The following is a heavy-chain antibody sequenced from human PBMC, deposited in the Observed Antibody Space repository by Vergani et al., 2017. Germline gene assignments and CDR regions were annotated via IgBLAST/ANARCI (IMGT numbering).Heavy chain of an antibody. Sequence: QVQLVQSGAEVKKPGASVKVSCKASGYTFTSYYMHWVRQAPGQGLEWMGGIIPIFGTANYAQKFQGRVTITADKSTSTAYMELSSLRSEDTAVYYCARVSLGLVLHAPFDYWGQGTLVTVSS. CDR2: IIPIFGTA. V-gene: IGHV1-69*06. CDR3: ARVSLGLVLHAPFDY. CDR1: GYTFTSYY. J-gene: IGHJ4*02. D-gene: IGHD6-19*01.